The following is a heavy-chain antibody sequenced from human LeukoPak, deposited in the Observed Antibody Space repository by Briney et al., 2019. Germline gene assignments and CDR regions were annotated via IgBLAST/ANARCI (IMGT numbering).Heavy chain of an antibody. CDR2: IIPILGIA. CDR3: ARDQGVVGAYYFDY. V-gene: IGHV1-69*10. Sequence: SVKVSCKASGGTFSSYAISWVRQAPGQGLEWMGGIIPILGIANYAQKFQGRVTITADKSTSTAYMELSSLRSEDTAVYYCARDQGVVGAYYFDYWGQGTLVTVSS. J-gene: IGHJ4*02. CDR1: GGTFSSYA. D-gene: IGHD1-26*01.